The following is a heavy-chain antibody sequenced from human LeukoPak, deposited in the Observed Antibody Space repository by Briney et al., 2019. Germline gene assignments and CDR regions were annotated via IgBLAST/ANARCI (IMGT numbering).Heavy chain of an antibody. Sequence: GGSLRLSCAASGFTFSSYSMNWVRQAPGKGLEWVSSISSSSSYIYYADSVKGRFTISRDNAKNSLYLQMNSLRAEDTAVYYCARGRSTVTTVANDYWGQGTLVTVSS. CDR3: ARGRSTVTTVANDY. D-gene: IGHD4-17*01. J-gene: IGHJ4*02. CDR1: GFTFSSYS. CDR2: ISSSSSYI. V-gene: IGHV3-21*01.